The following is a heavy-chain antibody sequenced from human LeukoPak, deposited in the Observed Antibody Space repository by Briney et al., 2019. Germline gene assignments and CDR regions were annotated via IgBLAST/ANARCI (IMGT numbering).Heavy chain of an antibody. CDR2: ISGSGGST. D-gene: IGHD1-26*01. V-gene: IGHV3-23*01. CDR3: AKGPGSYYAVMIDY. J-gene: IGHJ4*02. CDR1: GFTFSSYA. Sequence: QPGGSLRLSCAASGFTFSSYAMSWVRQAPGKGLEWVSAISGSGGSTYYADSVKGRLTISRDNSKNTLYLQMNSLRAEDTAVYYCAKGPGSYYAVMIDYWGQGTLVTVSS.